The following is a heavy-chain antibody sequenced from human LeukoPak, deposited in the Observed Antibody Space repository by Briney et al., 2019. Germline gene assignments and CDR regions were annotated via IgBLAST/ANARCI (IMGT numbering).Heavy chain of an antibody. Sequence: SETLSLTCTVSGGSISSYYWSWIRQPLGKGLEWIGYIYYSGSTNYNPSLKSRVTISVDTSKNQFSLKLSSVTAADTAVYYCASLRTGSEFDYWGQGTLVTVSS. V-gene: IGHV4-59*08. D-gene: IGHD2-8*02. CDR2: IYYSGST. CDR3: ASLRTGSEFDY. J-gene: IGHJ4*02. CDR1: GGSISSYY.